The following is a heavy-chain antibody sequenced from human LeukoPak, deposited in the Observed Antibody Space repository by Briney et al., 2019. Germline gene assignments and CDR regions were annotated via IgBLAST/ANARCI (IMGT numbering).Heavy chain of an antibody. CDR3: ARETPGYCSGGSCSS. J-gene: IGHJ5*02. Sequence: SETLSLTCTVSGGSISSGGYYWSWIRQHPGKGLEWIGYIYYSGSTYYNPSLKSRVTISVDTSKNQFSLKLSSVTAADTAVYYCARETPGYCSGGSCSSWGQGTLVTVSS. V-gene: IGHV4-31*03. CDR2: IYYSGST. CDR1: GGSISSGGYY. D-gene: IGHD2-15*01.